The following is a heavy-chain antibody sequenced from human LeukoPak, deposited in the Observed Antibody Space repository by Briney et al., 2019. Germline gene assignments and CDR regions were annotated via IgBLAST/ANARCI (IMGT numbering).Heavy chain of an antibody. CDR2: IYHSGST. V-gene: IGHV4-38-2*02. CDR3: ARVGCSSTSCPFDY. Sequence: ASETLSLTCTVSGGSISSGYYWGWIRQPPGKGLEWIGSIYHSGSTYYNPSLKSRVTISVDTSKNQFSLKLSSVTAADTAVYYCARVGCSSTSCPFDYWGQGTLVTVSS. CDR1: GGSISSGYY. D-gene: IGHD2-2*01. J-gene: IGHJ4*02.